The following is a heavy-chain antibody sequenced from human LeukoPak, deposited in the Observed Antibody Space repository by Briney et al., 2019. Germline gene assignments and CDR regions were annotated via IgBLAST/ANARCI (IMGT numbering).Heavy chain of an antibody. Sequence: PGGSLRLSCAASGFTFSSYWMTWIRQAPGKGLEWVSAISGSGGSTYYADSVKGRFTISRDNSKNTLYLQMNSLRAEDTAVYYCAARRITFGGVNPFDYWGQGTLVTVSS. CDR1: GFTFSSYW. D-gene: IGHD3-16*01. CDR2: ISGSGGST. V-gene: IGHV3-23*01. J-gene: IGHJ4*02. CDR3: AARRITFGGVNPFDY.